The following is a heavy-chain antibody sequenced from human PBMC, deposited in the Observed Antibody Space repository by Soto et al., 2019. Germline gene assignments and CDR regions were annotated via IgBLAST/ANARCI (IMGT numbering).Heavy chain of an antibody. CDR2: SSGSGGRT. D-gene: IGHD3-3*01. CDR1: GFTFSSYA. CDR3: AKAGYPYYFCSGYWSYLGGYYYYGMDV. V-gene: IGHV3-23*01. J-gene: IGHJ6*02. Sequence: PGGSLRLSCAASGFTFSSYAMSWVRQAPGPGQEWVSASSGSGGRTYYADSVKGRFTISRDNSKNTLYLQMNSLRAEDTAVYYCAKAGYPYYFCSGYWSYLGGYYYYGMDVWGQGTTVTVSS.